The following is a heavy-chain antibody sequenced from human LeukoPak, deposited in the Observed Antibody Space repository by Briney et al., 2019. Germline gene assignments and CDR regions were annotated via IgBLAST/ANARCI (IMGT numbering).Heavy chain of an antibody. Sequence: ASVKLSCKASGYTFTNYGISWVRQAPGQGLEWMGWISAYNGNTNYAQKLQGRVPMTTDTSTSTAYMELRSLRSDDTAVYYCAREEVRRAVAGYFDYWGQGTLVTVSS. CDR3: AREEVRRAVAGYFDY. D-gene: IGHD6-19*01. CDR2: ISAYNGNT. V-gene: IGHV1-18*01. CDR1: GYTFTNYG. J-gene: IGHJ4*02.